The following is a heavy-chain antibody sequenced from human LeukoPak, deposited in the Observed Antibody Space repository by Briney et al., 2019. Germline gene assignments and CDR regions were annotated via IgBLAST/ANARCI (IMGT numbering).Heavy chain of an antibody. J-gene: IGHJ4*02. D-gene: IGHD2/OR15-2a*01. Sequence: PSETLSLTCTVSGGSISSGDYYWSWIRQPPGKGLEWIGCIYYSGSTYYNPSLKSRVTISVDTSKNQFSLKLSSVTAADTAVYYCARDKRTTGLDYWGQGTLVTVSS. V-gene: IGHV4-30-4*01. CDR3: ARDKRTTGLDY. CDR2: IYYSGST. CDR1: GGSISSGDYY.